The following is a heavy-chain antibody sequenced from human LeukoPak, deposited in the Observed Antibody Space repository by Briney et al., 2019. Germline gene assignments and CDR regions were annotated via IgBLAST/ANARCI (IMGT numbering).Heavy chain of an antibody. Sequence: ASVKVSCKASGYTFTGYYMHWVRQAPGQGLEWMGWINPNSGGTNYAQKFQGRVTMTSDTSISTAYMELSRLRSDDTAVYYCARVAAAEYWFDPWGQGTLVTVSS. J-gene: IGHJ5*02. D-gene: IGHD6-13*01. CDR3: ARVAAAEYWFDP. CDR1: GYTFTGYY. CDR2: INPNSGGT. V-gene: IGHV1-2*02.